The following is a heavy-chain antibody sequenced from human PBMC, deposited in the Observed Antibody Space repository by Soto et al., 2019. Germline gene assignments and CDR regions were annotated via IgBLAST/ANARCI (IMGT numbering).Heavy chain of an antibody. V-gene: IGHV1-8*01. CDR3: ARDHRYNWNDEGWFDP. CDR2: LNPNSGNT. D-gene: IGHD1-20*01. CDR1: GYMFSTYD. Sequence: QVQLVQSGAEVKKPGASVKVSCKASGYMFSTYDINWVRQAPGQGLEWIGWLNPNSGNTGYAQKFQGRVTMTRKTSINPASLELSSLGSDDTAVYYCARDHRYNWNDEGWFDPWGQGTLVTVSS. J-gene: IGHJ5*02.